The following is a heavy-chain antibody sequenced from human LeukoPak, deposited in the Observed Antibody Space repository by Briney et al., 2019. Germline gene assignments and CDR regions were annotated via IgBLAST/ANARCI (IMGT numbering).Heavy chain of an antibody. CDR3: ARGVGSVTAGTYYYFDY. CDR2: VSVSSTYI. CDR1: GFIFSSFG. J-gene: IGHJ4*02. V-gene: IGHV3-21*01. D-gene: IGHD1-26*01. Sequence: GGSLGLSCAASGFIFSSFGINWVRQAPGKGLEWVSLVSVSSTYIYYADSVRGRFTISRDNAKNSLYLQMDSLRAEDTAVYYCARGVGSVTAGTYYYFDYWGQGTLVTVSS.